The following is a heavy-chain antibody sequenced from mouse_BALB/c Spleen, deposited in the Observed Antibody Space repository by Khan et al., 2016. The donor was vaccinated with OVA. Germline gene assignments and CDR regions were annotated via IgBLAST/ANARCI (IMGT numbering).Heavy chain of an antibody. J-gene: IGHJ4*01. D-gene: IGHD2-2*01. CDR1: GFTFSSFA. CDR3: ARSLVDYYAMDY. CDR2: ISTGGPYT. Sequence: EVELVESGGGVVKPGGSLKLSCSASGFTFSSFAMSWVRQTPEKRLEWVATISTGGPYTFYPDSVKGRFTISRDNARNTLYLQMSSLRSEDTAMYYCARSLVDYYAMDYWGQGTSVTVSS. V-gene: IGHV5-9-3*01.